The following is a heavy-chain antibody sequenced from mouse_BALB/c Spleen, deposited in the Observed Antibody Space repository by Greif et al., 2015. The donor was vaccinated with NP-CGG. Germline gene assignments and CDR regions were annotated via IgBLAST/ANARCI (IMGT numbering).Heavy chain of an antibody. CDR1: GFNIKDTY. Sequence: EVQLQQSGAELVKPGASVKLSCTASGFNIKDTYMHWVKQRPEQGLEWIGRIDPVNGNTKYDPKFQGKATITADTSSNTAYLQLSSLTSEDTAVYYCARSTMITGVAYWGQGTLVTVSA. CDR3: ARSTMITGVAY. J-gene: IGHJ3*01. D-gene: IGHD2-4*01. V-gene: IGHV14-3*02. CDR2: IDPVNGNT.